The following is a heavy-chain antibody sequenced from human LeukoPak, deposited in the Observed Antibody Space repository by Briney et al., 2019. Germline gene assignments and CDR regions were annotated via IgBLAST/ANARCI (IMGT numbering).Heavy chain of an antibody. V-gene: IGHV3-11*01. CDR2: ISSSGSTI. D-gene: IGHD4-17*01. CDR1: GFTFSDYY. CDR3: ARVQFDYGSAFDI. Sequence: GGSLRLSCAASGFTFSDYYMSWIRQAPGKGPEWVSYISSSGSTIYYADSVKGRFTISRDNAKNSLYLQMSSLRAEDTAVYYCARVQFDYGSAFDIWGQGTMVTVSS. J-gene: IGHJ3*02.